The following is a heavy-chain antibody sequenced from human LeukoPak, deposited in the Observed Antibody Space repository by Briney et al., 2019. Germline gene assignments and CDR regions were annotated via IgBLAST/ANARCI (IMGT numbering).Heavy chain of an antibody. CDR3: ARGIGALQYYYGSGSATNWFDP. CDR1: GGSISSYY. V-gene: IGHV4-59*01. J-gene: IGHJ5*02. CDR2: IHYSGST. D-gene: IGHD3-10*01. Sequence: SETLSLTCTVSGGSISSYYWSWIRQPPGKGLEWIGYIHYSGSTHYNPSLKSRVTISVDTSKNQFSLKLSSVTAADTAVYYCARGIGALQYYYGSGSATNWFDPWGQGTLVTVSS.